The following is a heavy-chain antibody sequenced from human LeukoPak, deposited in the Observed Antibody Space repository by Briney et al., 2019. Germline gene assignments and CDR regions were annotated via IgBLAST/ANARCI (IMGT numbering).Heavy chain of an antibody. Sequence: GGSLRLSCAASGFIFSDHYMDWVRQAPGKGLEWVAVIWYDGSNKYYADSVKGRFTISRDNSKNTLYLQMNSLRAEDTAVYYCATGQGYWGQGTLVTVSS. CDR2: IWYDGSNK. CDR1: GFIFSDHY. CDR3: ATGQGY. V-gene: IGHV3-33*08. J-gene: IGHJ4*02.